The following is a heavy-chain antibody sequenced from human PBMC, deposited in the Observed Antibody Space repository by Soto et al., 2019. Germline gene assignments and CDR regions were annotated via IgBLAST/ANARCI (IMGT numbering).Heavy chain of an antibody. J-gene: IGHJ6*02. CDR1: GFTFSSYA. D-gene: IGHD3-22*01. V-gene: IGHV3-23*01. CDR2: ISGSGGST. Sequence: GGSLRLSCAASGFTFSSYAMSWVRQAPGKGLEWVSAISGSGGSTYYADSVKGRFTISRDNSKNTLYLQMNSLRAEDTAVYYCAKDRLSYYDSSGYHLPYYYYGMDVWGQGTTVTVSS. CDR3: AKDRLSYYDSSGYHLPYYYYGMDV.